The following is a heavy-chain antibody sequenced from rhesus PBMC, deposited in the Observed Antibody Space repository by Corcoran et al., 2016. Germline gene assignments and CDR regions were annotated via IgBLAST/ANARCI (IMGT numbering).Heavy chain of an antibody. CDR2: IKSKSNNYET. D-gene: IGHD5-24*01. Sequence: EVQLVESGGGLVQPGGSLRLSCAASGFTFSSSAMPWFRHASGKGLEWVGHIKSKSNNYETGYGASVKGRFSISRDDSKNTAYLQMNSLKTEDTAVYYCARGCLVGAARGTFDYWGQGVLVTVSS. V-gene: IGHV3-118*01. CDR1: GFTFSSSA. J-gene: IGHJ4*01. CDR3: ARGCLVGAARGTFDY.